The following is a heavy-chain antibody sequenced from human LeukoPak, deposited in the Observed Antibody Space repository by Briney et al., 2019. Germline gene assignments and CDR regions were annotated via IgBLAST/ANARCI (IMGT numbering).Heavy chain of an antibody. CDR1: GFTFSSYA. Sequence: PGGSLRLSCSASGFTFSSYAMSWVRQAPGKGLEWVSLISDSGASTYYADSVKGRFTISRDNSKNTLSLQMNSLRAENTAIYCSAKNRWPASGYYDYLGQGTLVTVSS. D-gene: IGHD3-22*01. CDR3: AKNRWPASGYYDY. CDR2: ISDSGAST. V-gene: IGHV3-23*01. J-gene: IGHJ4*02.